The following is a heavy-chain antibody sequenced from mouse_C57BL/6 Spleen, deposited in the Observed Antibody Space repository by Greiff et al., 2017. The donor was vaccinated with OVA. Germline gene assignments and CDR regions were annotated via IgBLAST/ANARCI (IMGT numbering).Heavy chain of an antibody. CDR2: ISSGSSTI. V-gene: IGHV5-17*01. CDR3: ATSDGYYEGWYCDV. D-gene: IGHD2-3*01. J-gene: IGHJ1*03. CDR1: GFTFSDYG. Sequence: EVQLVESGGGLVKPGGSLKLSCAASGFTFSDYGMHWVRQAPEKGLEWVAYISSGSSTIYYADTVKGRFTISRDNAKNTLFLQMTSLRSEDTARYYCATSDGYYEGWYCDVWGTGTTVTVSS.